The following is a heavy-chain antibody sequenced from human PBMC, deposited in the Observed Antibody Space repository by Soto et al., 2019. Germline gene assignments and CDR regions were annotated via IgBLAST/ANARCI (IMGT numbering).Heavy chain of an antibody. CDR2: IYYSGST. D-gene: IGHD6-19*01. Sequence: QLQLQESGPGLVKPSETLSLTCTVSGGSISSSSYYWGWIRQPPGKGLEWIGSIYYSGSTYYNPSPTSRVSMSVDTSKNQFSRKLRSVTAADTAVYYGASHREKWLVPSGAFDIWGQGTMVTVSS. CDR3: ASHREKWLVPSGAFDI. J-gene: IGHJ3*02. CDR1: GGSISSSSYY. V-gene: IGHV4-39*01.